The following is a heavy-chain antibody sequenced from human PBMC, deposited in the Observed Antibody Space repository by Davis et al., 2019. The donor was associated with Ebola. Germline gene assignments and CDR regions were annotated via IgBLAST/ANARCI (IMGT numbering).Heavy chain of an antibody. J-gene: IGHJ4*02. CDR3: ARDFDGGNYYFDY. CDR2: IIPIFDTP. D-gene: IGHD3-9*01. Sequence: SSVHVSRQTSGGSFSSHPISWARQAPRQGLEWMGGIIPIFDTPHYAQKFQGRITITADASTSTAYMELSSLRSEDTATYFCARDFDGGNYYFDYWGPGTPVTVSS. V-gene: IGHV1-69*13. CDR1: GGSFSSHP.